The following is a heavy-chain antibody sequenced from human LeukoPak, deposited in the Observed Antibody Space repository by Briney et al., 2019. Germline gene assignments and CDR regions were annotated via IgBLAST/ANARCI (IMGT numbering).Heavy chain of an antibody. CDR2: MNPDSGNT. D-gene: IGHD3-10*01. V-gene: IGHV1-8*03. CDR3: AKSNGYGLVDI. Sequence: EASVKVSCKASAYSFSTYDINWVRQATGQGLEWMGWMNPDSGNTGYAQKFQGRVTITRNTSISTAYMELSSLKSDDTAVYYCAKSNGYGLVDIWGQGTMVTVSS. CDR1: AYSFSTYD. J-gene: IGHJ3*02.